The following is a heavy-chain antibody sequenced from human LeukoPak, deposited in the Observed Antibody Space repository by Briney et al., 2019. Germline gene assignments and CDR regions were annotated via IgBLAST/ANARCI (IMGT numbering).Heavy chain of an antibody. CDR1: KFTFNDYY. Sequence: GGSLRLSCAASKFTFNDYYMSWIRQAPGKGLECISYISSRGTTMYYADSVKGRFTISRDNAKNSLYLQMNSLRAEDTAVYYCARAPTYGPGSSFDYWGQGTLVTVSS. CDR3: ARAPTYGPGSSFDY. V-gene: IGHV3-11*01. J-gene: IGHJ4*02. CDR2: ISSRGTTM. D-gene: IGHD3-10*01.